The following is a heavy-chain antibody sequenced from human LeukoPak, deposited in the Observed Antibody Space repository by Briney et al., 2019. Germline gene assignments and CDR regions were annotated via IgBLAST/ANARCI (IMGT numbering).Heavy chain of an antibody. CDR1: GGSFSGYY. D-gene: IGHD5-18*01. Sequence: SETLSLTCAVSGGSFSGYYWSWIRQPPGKGLEWIGEINHSGSTNYNPSLKSRVTISVDTSKNQFSLKLSSVTAADTAVYYCARGRYGYGFRYFDYWGQGTLVTVSS. CDR3: ARGRYGYGFRYFDY. V-gene: IGHV4-34*01. J-gene: IGHJ4*02. CDR2: INHSGST.